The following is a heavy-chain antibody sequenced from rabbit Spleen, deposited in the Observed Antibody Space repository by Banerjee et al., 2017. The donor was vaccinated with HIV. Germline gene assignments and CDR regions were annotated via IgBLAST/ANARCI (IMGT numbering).Heavy chain of an antibody. D-gene: IGHD1-1*01. Sequence: QEQLVESGGGLVQPGGSLKLSCKASGFDFSSYGVSWVRQAPGKGLEWIGYIDPVFGSTYYASWVNGRFTISSHNAQNTLYLQLNSLTAADTATYFCARDLTSVVGWNFNLWGQGTLVTVS. V-gene: IGHV1S47*01. CDR3: ARDLTSVVGWNFNL. CDR1: GFDFSSYG. CDR2: IDPVFGST. J-gene: IGHJ4*01.